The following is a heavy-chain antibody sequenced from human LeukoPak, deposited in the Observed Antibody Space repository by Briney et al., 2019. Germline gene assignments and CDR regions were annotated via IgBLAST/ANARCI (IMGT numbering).Heavy chain of an antibody. D-gene: IGHD1-26*01. J-gene: IGHJ4*02. Sequence: ASVKVSCKASGYTFTGYYMHWVRQAPGQGLEWMGWINPNSGGTNYAQKFQGRVTMTRGASISTAYMELSRLRSDDTAVYYCARVERSRWELLTKFDYWGQGTLVTVSS. CDR1: GYTFTGYY. CDR2: INPNSGGT. V-gene: IGHV1-2*02. CDR3: ARVERSRWELLTKFDY.